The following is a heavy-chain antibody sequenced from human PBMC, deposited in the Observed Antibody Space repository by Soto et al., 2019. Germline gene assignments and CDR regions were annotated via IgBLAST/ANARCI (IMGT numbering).Heavy chain of an antibody. J-gene: IGHJ4*01. CDR3: VRWNGYGDY. D-gene: IGHD1-1*01. CDR1: GFTFTNYG. CDR2: FSGGSGTT. Sequence: VQLLASGGGLVQPGGSLRLSCVVSGFTFTNYGVTWDRQAPGKGLEWVSGFSGGSGTTHYRASVKGRFTISRDDSKNTVYLQMNSLGVDDTAVYYCVRWNGYGDYWGHGTLVTVSA. V-gene: IGHV3-23*01.